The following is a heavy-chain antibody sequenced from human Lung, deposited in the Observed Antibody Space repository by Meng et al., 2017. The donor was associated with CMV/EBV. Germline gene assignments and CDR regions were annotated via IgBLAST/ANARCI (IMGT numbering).Heavy chain of an antibody. D-gene: IGHD3-10*01. J-gene: IGHJ5*02. CDR3: TRGRGSTHKGNWFDP. V-gene: IGHV1-8*01. Sequence: SVKVSXKASGYTFTSYDINWVRQATGQGLEWMGWMNPNSGNTAYAPKFQGRLTMTRNTSINTAYMDLSSLRSEDTAIYYCTRGRGSTHKGNWFDPWGQGXLVTVSS. CDR2: MNPNSGNT. CDR1: GYTFTSYD.